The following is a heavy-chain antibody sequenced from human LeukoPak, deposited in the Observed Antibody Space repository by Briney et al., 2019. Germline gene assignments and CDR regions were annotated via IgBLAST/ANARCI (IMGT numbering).Heavy chain of an antibody. D-gene: IGHD6-19*01. J-gene: IGHJ5*02. Sequence: GGSLRLSCAASGFTFSSYAMSWVRQAPGKGLEWVSAISGSGGSTYYADSVKGRFTISRDNSKNTLYLQMNSLRAEDTAVYYCAKDGRIAVAGTLGGDWFDPWGQGTLVTVSS. CDR3: AKDGRIAVAGTLGGDWFDP. CDR2: ISGSGGST. CDR1: GFTFSSYA. V-gene: IGHV3-23*01.